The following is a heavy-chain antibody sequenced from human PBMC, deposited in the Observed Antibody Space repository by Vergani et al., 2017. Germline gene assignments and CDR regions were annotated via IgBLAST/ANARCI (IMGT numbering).Heavy chain of an antibody. D-gene: IGHD2-2*01. CDR2: INPNSGGT. V-gene: IGHV1-2*02. CDR3: ARGGCSSTSCYSHADYYYGMDV. J-gene: IGHJ6*02. Sequence: QVQLVQSGAEVKKPGASVKVSCKASGYTFTSYYMHWVRQAPGQGLEWMGWINPNSGGTNYAQKFQGRVTMTRDTSISTAYMELSSLRSEDTAVYYCARGGCSSTSCYSHADYYYGMDVWGQGTTVTVSS. CDR1: GYTFTSYY.